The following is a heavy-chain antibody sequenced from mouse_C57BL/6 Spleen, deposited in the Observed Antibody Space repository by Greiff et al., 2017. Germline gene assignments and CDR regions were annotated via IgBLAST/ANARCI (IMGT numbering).Heavy chain of an antibody. V-gene: IGHV2-5*01. J-gene: IGHJ4*01. CDR1: GFSLTSYG. CDR2: IWRGGST. Sequence: VKVVESGPGLVQPSQSLSITCTVSGFSLTSYGVHWVRQSPGQGLEWLGVIWRGGSTDYNAAFMSRLSITKDNSKSQVFFKMNSLQADDTAIYYCAKTEVHAMDYWGQGTSVTVSS. CDR3: AKTEVHAMDY.